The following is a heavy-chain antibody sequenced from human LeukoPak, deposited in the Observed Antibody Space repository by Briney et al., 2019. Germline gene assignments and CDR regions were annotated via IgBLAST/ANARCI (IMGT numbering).Heavy chain of an antibody. CDR1: GFTFSDYW. CDR2: VNSDGSST. V-gene: IGHV3-74*01. Sequence: GGSLRVSCAAPGFTFSDYWMYWVRQAPGKGLLWVSRVNSDGSSTNSADSVKGRFTISRDNAKNTLYLQMNSLRAEDTAVYYCARYSGSYQQFDYWGQGTLVTVSS. J-gene: IGHJ4*02. CDR3: ARYSGSYQQFDY. D-gene: IGHD1-26*01.